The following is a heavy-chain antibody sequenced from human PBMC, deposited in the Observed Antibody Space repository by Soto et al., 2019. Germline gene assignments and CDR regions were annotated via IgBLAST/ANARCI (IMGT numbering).Heavy chain of an antibody. CDR2: TNPYNGNT. Sequence: QVQLVQSGVEVKKPGASVKVSCKASGYTFTSYGISWVRQAPGQGLEWMGWTNPYNGNTHYAQKLQGRGTMTTDTSTSTAYMELRSLRSDDTAVYYCTRDPVGGNWFDPWGQGTLVTVSS. V-gene: IGHV1-18*01. D-gene: IGHD1-26*01. CDR3: TRDPVGGNWFDP. J-gene: IGHJ5*02. CDR1: GYTFTSYG.